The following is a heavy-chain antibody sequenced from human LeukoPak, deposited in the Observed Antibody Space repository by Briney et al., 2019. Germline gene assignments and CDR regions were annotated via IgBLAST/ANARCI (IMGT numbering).Heavy chain of an antibody. D-gene: IGHD3-10*01. CDR1: GDSISSGGYY. CDR3: ARDGRVGTMVRGVIN. Sequence: PSETLSLTCTVSGDSISSGGYYWSWSRQHPGKGLEWIVYIYDSGSTYYKASLKSRVTISVDTSKNKFYLKLSSVTAADTAVYYCARDGRVGTMVRGVINWGQGTLVTVSS. J-gene: IGHJ4*02. CDR2: IYDSGST. V-gene: IGHV4-31*03.